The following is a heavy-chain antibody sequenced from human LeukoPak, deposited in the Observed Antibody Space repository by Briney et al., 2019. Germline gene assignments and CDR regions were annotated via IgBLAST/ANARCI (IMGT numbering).Heavy chain of an antibody. V-gene: IGHV3-23*01. CDR3: AKDRVVVVVAASQFDY. CDR2: ISGSGGST. D-gene: IGHD2-15*01. J-gene: IGHJ4*02. Sequence: GGSLRLSCAASGFTFSSYAMSWVRKAQGKGLEWVSAISGSGGSTYYADSVKGRFTISRDNSKNTLYLQMNSLRAEDTAVYYCAKDRVVVVVAASQFDYWGQGTLVTVSS. CDR1: GFTFSSYA.